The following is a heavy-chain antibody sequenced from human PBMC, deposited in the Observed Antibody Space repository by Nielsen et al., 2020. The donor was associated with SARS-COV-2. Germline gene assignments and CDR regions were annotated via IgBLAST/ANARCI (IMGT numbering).Heavy chain of an antibody. CDR2: IDPDGSDI. V-gene: IGHV3-7*01. Sequence: GGSLRLSCAASGFSFSSHWMSWVRQVPGKGLEWVADIDPDGSDIVYVDSVKGRFTISRDNAKKSMSLQMNNLRVEDTAVYYCARDWSRAFDVWGQGTMVTVSS. CDR1: GFSFSSHW. D-gene: IGHD2-8*02. J-gene: IGHJ3*01. CDR3: ARDWSRAFDV.